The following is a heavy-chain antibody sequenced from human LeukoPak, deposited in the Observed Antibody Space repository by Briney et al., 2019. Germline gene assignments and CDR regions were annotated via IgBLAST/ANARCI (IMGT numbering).Heavy chain of an antibody. CDR2: IYHSGST. CDR3: ARALDGSGWPY. D-gene: IGHD6-19*01. Sequence: SSETQSLTCTVSGYSISSGYYWGWIRQPPGKGLEWIGSIYHSGSTYYNPSLKSRVTISVDTSKNQFSLKLSSVTAADTAVYYCARALDGSGWPYWGQGTLVTVSS. V-gene: IGHV4-38-2*02. CDR1: GYSISSGYY. J-gene: IGHJ4*02.